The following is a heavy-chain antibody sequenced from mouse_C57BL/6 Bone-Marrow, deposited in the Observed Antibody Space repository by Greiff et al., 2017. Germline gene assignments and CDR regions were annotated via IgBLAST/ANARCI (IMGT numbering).Heavy chain of an antibody. V-gene: IGHV1-85*01. CDR1: GYTFTSYD. CDR3: ARDYCSSYWYFDV. Sequence: QVQLQQSGPELVKPGASVKLSCKASGYTFTSYDINWVKQRPGQGLEWIGWIYPRDGSTKYNEKFQGKATLTVDTSSSTAYMELHSLTSEDSAVYFCARDYCSSYWYFDVWGTVTTVTVSS. CDR2: IYPRDGST. D-gene: IGHD1-1*01. J-gene: IGHJ1*03.